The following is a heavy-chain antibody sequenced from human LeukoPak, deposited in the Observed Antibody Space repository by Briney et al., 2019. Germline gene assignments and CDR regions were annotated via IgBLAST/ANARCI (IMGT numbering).Heavy chain of an antibody. Sequence: EFQGRVTITRDTSASTAYMELSSLRSEDTAVYYCARDKAQYSSGWGYWGQGTLVTVSS. CDR3: ARDKAQYSSGWGY. V-gene: IGHV1-3*02. J-gene: IGHJ4*02. D-gene: IGHD6-19*01.